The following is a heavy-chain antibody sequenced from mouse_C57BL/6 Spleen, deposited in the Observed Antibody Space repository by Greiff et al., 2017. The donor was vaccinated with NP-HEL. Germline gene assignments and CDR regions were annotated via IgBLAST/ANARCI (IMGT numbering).Heavy chain of an antibody. CDR3: ARQDDSVFAY. V-gene: IGHV5-15*04. D-gene: IGHD2-13*01. CDR2: ISNLAYSI. J-gene: IGHJ3*01. Sequence: EVKLVESGGGLVQPGGSLKLSCAASGFTFSDYGMAWVRQAPRKGPEWVAFISNLAYSIYYADTVTGRFTISRENAKNTLYLEMSSLRSEDTAMYYCARQDDSVFAYWGQGTLVTVS. CDR1: GFTFSDYG.